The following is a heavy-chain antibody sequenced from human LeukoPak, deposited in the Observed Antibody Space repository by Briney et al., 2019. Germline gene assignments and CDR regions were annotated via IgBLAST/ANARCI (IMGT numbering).Heavy chain of an antibody. D-gene: IGHD3-22*01. CDR2: IYYSGST. Sequence: KPSETLSLTCTVSGGSISSYYWSWIRQPPGKGLEWIGYIYYSGSTNYNPSLKSRVTISVDTSKNQFSLKLSSVTAADTAVYYCASGGYYDSSSYYIVQFDYWGQGTLVTVSS. J-gene: IGHJ4*02. CDR3: ASGGYYDSSSYYIVQFDY. V-gene: IGHV4-59*01. CDR1: GGSISSYY.